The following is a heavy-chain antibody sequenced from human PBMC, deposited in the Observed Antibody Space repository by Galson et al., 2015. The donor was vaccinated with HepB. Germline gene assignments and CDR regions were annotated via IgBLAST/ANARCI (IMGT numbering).Heavy chain of an antibody. D-gene: IGHD5-12*01. CDR1: GGSISSSSYY. CDR2: IYYSGST. J-gene: IGHJ4*02. Sequence: SETLSLTCTVSGGSISSSSYYWGWIRQPPGKGLEWIGSIYYSGSTYYNPSLKSRVTISVDTSKNQFSLKLSSVTAADTAVYYCARRSGYDSGRLDYWGQGTLVTVSS. V-gene: IGHV4-39*01. CDR3: ARRSGYDSGRLDY.